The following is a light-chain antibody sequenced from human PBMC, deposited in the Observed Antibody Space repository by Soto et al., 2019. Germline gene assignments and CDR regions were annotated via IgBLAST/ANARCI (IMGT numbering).Light chain of an antibody. CDR3: QSYDSSRSGYV. Sequence: QSVLTQPPSVSVAPWQMDTISYTGSSSNIGAGYEVHWYQQTPGTAPNLLIYGHNNRPPAGVPDRFSASKSATSSSLAITGLQAEDEADYYCQSYDSSRSGYVFGTGTTVTVL. J-gene: IGLJ1*01. V-gene: IGLV1-40*01. CDR1: SSNIGAGYE. CDR2: GHN.